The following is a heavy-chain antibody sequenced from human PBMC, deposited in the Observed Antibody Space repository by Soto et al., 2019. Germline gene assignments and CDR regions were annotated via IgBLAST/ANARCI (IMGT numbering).Heavy chain of an antibody. CDR2: IYPGDSDT. J-gene: IGHJ4*02. Sequence: GESLKISCKGSGYSFSSYWIAWVRQMPGKGLEWMAIIYPGDSDTRYSPSFEGQVTISADRSISTAYLWWSSLKASDTAVYYCAKATHYSRYYFDYWGQGTLVTVSS. CDR1: GYSFSSYW. CDR3: AKATHYSRYYFDY. V-gene: IGHV5-51*01. D-gene: IGHD3-22*01.